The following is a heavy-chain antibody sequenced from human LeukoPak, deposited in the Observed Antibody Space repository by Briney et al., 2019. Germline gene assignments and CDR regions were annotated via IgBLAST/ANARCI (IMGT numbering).Heavy chain of an antibody. J-gene: IGHJ4*02. V-gene: IGHV5-51*01. D-gene: IGHD2-15*01. Sequence: GESLKISCKGSGYSFTSYWIGWVRQMPGKGLEWVGSIYPGDSDTRYSPFFQGQVTISADKSISTAYLQWTSLEASDTAMYYCARRACSADSCLDYWGQGTLVTVSS. CDR2: IYPGDSDT. CDR3: ARRACSADSCLDY. CDR1: GYSFTSYW.